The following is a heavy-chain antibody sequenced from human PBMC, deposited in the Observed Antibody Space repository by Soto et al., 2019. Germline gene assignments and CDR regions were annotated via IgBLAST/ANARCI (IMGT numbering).Heavy chain of an antibody. Sequence: GQLVESGGSVVQPGRSLRLCCAASGFTFSSYAMHWVCQAPGKGLEWVAVISYDGSNKYYADYVEGRFTISRDNSKNTLDLRMNCIRPKGTVVYYSLGPFAPRYYYSLDLWGQGTTVTVS. CDR3: LGPFAPRYYYSLDL. J-gene: IGHJ6*02. CDR1: GFTFSSYA. CDR2: ISYDGSNK. D-gene: IGHD3-16*01. V-gene: IGHV3-30-3*01.